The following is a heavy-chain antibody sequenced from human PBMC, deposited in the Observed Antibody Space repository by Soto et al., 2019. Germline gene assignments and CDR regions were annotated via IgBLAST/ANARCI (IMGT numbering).Heavy chain of an antibody. CDR3: ARAPGGPGIAEY. J-gene: IGHJ4*02. V-gene: IGHV1-3*01. CDR2: INAGNGNT. CDR1: GYTFTSYA. Sequence: ASVKVSCKASGYTFTSYAMHWVRQAPGQRLEWMGWINAGNGNTKYSQKFQGRVTITRDTSASTAYMELSSLRPEDTAVYYCARAPGGPGIAEYWGQGTLVTVSS. D-gene: IGHD6-13*01.